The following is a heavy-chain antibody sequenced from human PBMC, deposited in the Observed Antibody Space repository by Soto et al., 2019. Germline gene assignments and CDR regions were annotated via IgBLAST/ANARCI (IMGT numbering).Heavy chain of an antibody. CDR2: INPSGGST. Sequence: QVQLVQFGAEVKKPGASVKVSCKASGYTFTSYYMHWVRQAPGQGLEWMGIINPSGGSTSYAQKCPGRGTMTSDTSTSTVHRELSSLRSEDTSVYYCARTPGITGTRDAFDICGQGTMVTVSS. J-gene: IGHJ3*02. D-gene: IGHD1-20*01. CDR1: GYTFTSYY. CDR3: ARTPGITGTRDAFDI. V-gene: IGHV1-46*03.